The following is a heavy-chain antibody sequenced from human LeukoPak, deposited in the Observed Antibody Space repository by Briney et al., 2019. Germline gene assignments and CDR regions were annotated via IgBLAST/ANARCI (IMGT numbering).Heavy chain of an antibody. V-gene: IGHV4-59*06. CDR1: GGSIRSYY. D-gene: IGHD5-12*01. CDR2: IYHSGST. CDR3: ATSGYSGSPYWFDP. J-gene: IGHJ5*02. Sequence: ASETLSLTCTVSGGSIRSYYWSWIRQPAGKGLEWIGYIYHSGSTYYNPSLKSRVTISVDRSKNQFSLKLSSVTAADTAVYYCATSGYSGSPYWFDPWGQGTLVTVSS.